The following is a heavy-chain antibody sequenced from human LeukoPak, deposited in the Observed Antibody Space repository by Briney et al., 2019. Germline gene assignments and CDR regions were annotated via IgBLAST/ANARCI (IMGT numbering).Heavy chain of an antibody. J-gene: IGHJ3*02. V-gene: IGHV3-9*01. Sequence: SLRLSCAASRFTFDDYVMHWVRQAPGKGLEWVSGISWNSGTIGYADSVKGRFTISRDNAKNSLSLQMNSLRAEDTALYYCAKGQQLISGGAFDIWGQGTMVTVSS. D-gene: IGHD6-13*01. CDR3: AKGQQLISGGAFDI. CDR2: ISWNSGTI. CDR1: RFTFDDYV.